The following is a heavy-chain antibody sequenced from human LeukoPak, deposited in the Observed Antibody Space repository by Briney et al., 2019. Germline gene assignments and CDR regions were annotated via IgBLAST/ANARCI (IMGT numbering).Heavy chain of an antibody. J-gene: IGHJ6*03. V-gene: IGHV4-34*01. CDR1: GVSFTGYY. CDR3: GRVGYGGNYGYYYYYMDV. D-gene: IGHD4-23*01. Sequence: PSETLSLTCAVYGVSFTGYYSSWIRHPPEKRLEWIGEIKHSGRTNYNPYLKSGVTISVDTSKNQFSLKLSSVTAADTAVYYCGRVGYGGNYGYYYYYMDVWGKGTTVTISS. CDR2: IKHSGRT.